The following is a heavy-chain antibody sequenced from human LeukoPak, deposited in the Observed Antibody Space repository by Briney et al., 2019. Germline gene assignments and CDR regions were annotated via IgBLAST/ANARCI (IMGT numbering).Heavy chain of an antibody. CDR3: ASNFIRTGYFGEYYLH. V-gene: IGHV1-18*01. Sequence: ASVKVSCKVSGYTFGAYGLSWVRQAPDQGLEWLGWIAPYEGDTQYTPKLQNRIILTADTATTTVYMELRSLRIDDTAVYYCASNFIRTGYFGEYYLHWGQGTQVVVSS. D-gene: IGHD3-9*01. CDR2: IAPYEGDT. J-gene: IGHJ1*01. CDR1: GYTFGAYG.